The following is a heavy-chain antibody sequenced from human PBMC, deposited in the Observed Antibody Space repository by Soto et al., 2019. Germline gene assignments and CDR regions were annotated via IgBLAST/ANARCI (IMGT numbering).Heavy chain of an antibody. CDR1: GFTFSNNG. CDR3: VKDKGAAAGFDS. D-gene: IGHD6-13*01. V-gene: IGHV3-30*18. J-gene: IGHJ4*02. Sequence: QVHLVESGGGVVQPGRSLRLSCAASGFTFSNNGMHWVRQAPGKGLEWMGVISYEGSEKYYAGSVKGRFTISRDNSKNTLNLQMETLRVEGTAIYCCVKDKGAAAGFDSWGQGILVTVSS. CDR2: ISYEGSEK.